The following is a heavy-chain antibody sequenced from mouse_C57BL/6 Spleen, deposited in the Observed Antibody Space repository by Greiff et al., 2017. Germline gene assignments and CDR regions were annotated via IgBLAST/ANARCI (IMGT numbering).Heavy chain of an antibody. CDR1: GYAFRSYW. D-gene: IGHD1-1*01. Sequence: QVQLKESGAELVQPGASVTISCKASGYAFRSYWMNWVKQRPGKGLEWIGQIYPGDGAPTYNGKFKGKATLTADKSSSTAYMQLSSLTSEDSAVYFCARRNYGYFEGWSQGTTLTVSS. J-gene: IGHJ2*01. V-gene: IGHV1-80*01. CDR2: IYPGDGAP. CDR3: ARRNYGYFEG.